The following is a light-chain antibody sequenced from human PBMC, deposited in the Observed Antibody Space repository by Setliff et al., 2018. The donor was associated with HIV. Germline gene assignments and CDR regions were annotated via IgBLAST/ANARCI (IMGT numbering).Light chain of an antibody. V-gene: IGLV2-14*01. CDR1: SSDVGGYDY. Sequence: SVLTQPASVSGSPGQSITISCTGTSSDVGGYDYVSWYQQHPGKAPKFMIYEVSNRPSGVSNRFSGSKSGNTASLTISGLQAEDEADYYCNSYTSSSTCVFGTGTKVTVL. CDR2: EVS. CDR3: NSYTSSSTCV. J-gene: IGLJ1*01.